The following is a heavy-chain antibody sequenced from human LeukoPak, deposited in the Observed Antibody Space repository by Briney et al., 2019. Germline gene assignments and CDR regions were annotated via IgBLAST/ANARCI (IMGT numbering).Heavy chain of an antibody. J-gene: IGHJ5*02. CDR1: GYTFTSYD. CDR2: MNPNRGNT. D-gene: IGHD2-15*01. V-gene: IGHV1-8*01. Sequence: ASVKVSCKASGYTFTSYDINWVRQAPGQGLEWMGWMNPNRGNTVYAQRFQGRVTMTRNTSISTAYMEMSRLRSEDTAVYYCARGRYCSGGSCSNWFDPWGQGTLVTVSS. CDR3: ARGRYCSGGSCSNWFDP.